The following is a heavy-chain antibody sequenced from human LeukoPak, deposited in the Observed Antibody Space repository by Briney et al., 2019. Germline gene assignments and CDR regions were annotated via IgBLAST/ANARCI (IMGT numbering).Heavy chain of an antibody. J-gene: IGHJ4*02. CDR3: ARGTYYYGSGSLLDY. CDR2: IYTSGST. CDR1: GGSISSYY. Sequence: SETLSLTCTVSGGSISSYYWSWIRQPAGKGLEWIGRIYTSGSTNYNPSLKSRVSMSVDTSDNQFSLKLSSVTAADTAVYYCARGTYYYGSGSLLDYWGQGTLVTVSS. V-gene: IGHV4-4*07. D-gene: IGHD3-10*01.